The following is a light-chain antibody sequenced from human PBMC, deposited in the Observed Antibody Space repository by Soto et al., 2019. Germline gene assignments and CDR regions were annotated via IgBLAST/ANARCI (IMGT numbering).Light chain of an antibody. J-gene: IGLJ1*01. Sequence: QSVLTQPAAVSGSPGQSITISCTGTSSDVGSYNLVSWYQQHPGKAPKLMIYEVSERPSGVSNRFSGSKSGNTASLTISGLQAEDEADYYCCSYAGSSTFYVFGTGTKVT. V-gene: IGLV2-23*02. CDR3: CSYAGSSTFYV. CDR1: SSDVGSYNL. CDR2: EVS.